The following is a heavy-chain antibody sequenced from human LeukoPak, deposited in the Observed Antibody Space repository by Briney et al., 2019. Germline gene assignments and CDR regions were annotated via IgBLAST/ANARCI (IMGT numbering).Heavy chain of an antibody. CDR3: ARGPYCSGGTCYSQYSDY. Sequence: ASVKVSCKASGYTFTSYGISWVRQAPGQGLEWMGWISGYNGNTHYAQKLQGRVTMTTDTSTSTAYMELRSPRSDDTAVYYCARGPYCSGGTCYSQYSDYWGQGTLVTVSS. V-gene: IGHV1-18*01. J-gene: IGHJ4*02. CDR2: ISGYNGNT. D-gene: IGHD2-15*01. CDR1: GYTFTSYG.